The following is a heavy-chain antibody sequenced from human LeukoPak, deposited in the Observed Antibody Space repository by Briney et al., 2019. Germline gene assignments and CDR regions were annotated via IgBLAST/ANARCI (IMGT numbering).Heavy chain of an antibody. J-gene: IGHJ3*02. CDR1: GGSFSGYY. CDR2: INHSGST. CDR3: ARCTYCSSTSCYPTDAFDI. V-gene: IGHV4-34*01. Sequence: SETLSLTCAVYGGSFSGYYWSWIRQPPGKGLEWIGEINHSGSTNYNPPLKSRVTISVDTSKNQFSLKLSSVTAADTAVYYCARCTYCSSTSCYPTDAFDIWGQGTMVTVSS. D-gene: IGHD2-2*01.